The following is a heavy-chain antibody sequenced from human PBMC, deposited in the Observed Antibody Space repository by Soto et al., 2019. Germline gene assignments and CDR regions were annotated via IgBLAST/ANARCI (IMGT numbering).Heavy chain of an antibody. CDR3: RWFHY. CDR2: IKSKTDGETT. J-gene: IGHJ4*02. D-gene: IGHD3-10*01. V-gene: IGHV3-15*07. CDR1: GFTFGNAW. Sequence: GGSLRLSCAGSGFTFGNAWMNWVRQAPGKGLEWVGRIKSKTDGETTDYAAPVKGRFTISRDDSKNTLYLQMNNLKTEDTAVYYCRWFHYWGQGILVTVSS.